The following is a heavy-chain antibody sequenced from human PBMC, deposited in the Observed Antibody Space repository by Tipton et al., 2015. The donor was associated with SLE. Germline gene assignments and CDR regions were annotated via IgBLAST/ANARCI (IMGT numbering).Heavy chain of an antibody. D-gene: IGHD1-26*01. J-gene: IGHJ6*02. CDR1: GGSLSGYW. CDR2: IYPTGRT. V-gene: IGHV4-34*01. Sequence: TLSLTCTVYGGSLSGYWWSWIRQSPGKGLEWIGEIYPTGRTDYNPSLMSRVTISVDTSQNQFSLRLTSVTAADTAVYYCVRDDGAGPYYYGMDVWGQGTTVTVSS. CDR3: VRDDGAGPYYYGMDV.